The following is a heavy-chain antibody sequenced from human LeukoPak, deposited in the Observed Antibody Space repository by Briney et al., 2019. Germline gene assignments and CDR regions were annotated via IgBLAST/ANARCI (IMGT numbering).Heavy chain of an antibody. CDR1: GGSISSSNW. D-gene: IGHD3-9*01. CDR2: IYHSGST. V-gene: IGHV4-4*02. CDR3: ARTATGYYSRYFDY. J-gene: IGHJ4*02. Sequence: PSGTLSLTCAVSGGSISSSNWWSWVRQPPGKGLEWIGEIYHSGSTNYNPSLKSRVTISVDTSKNQFSLKLSSVTAADTAVYYCARTATGYYSRYFDYWGQGTLVTVSS.